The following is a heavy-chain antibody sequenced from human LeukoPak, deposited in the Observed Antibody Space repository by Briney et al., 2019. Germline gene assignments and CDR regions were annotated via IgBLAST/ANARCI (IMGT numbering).Heavy chain of an antibody. CDR1: GFTFSNAW. D-gene: IGHD5-24*01. V-gene: IGHV3-15*01. CDR3: RRDGFSSMH. Sequence: GGSLRLSCAASGFTFSNAWMSWVRQAPEKRLEWVGRIKSKTDGGTIDYAAPVKGRFTISRDDSKNTMYLQKNSLKTEDTAVYYCRRDGFSSMHWGQGPLVPVSS. CDR2: IKSKTDGGTI. J-gene: IGHJ4*02.